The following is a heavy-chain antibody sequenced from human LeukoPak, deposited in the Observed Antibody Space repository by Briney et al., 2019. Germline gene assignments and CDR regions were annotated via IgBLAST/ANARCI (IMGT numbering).Heavy chain of an antibody. J-gene: IGHJ4*02. D-gene: IGHD3-9*01. V-gene: IGHV4-39*01. Sequence: SETLSLTCTVSGGSISSSSDYWSWLRQPPGKGLEWIEEINHSGSTNYNPSLKSRVTISVDTSKNQFSLKLSSVTAADTAVYYCARHDRYFDWPHANTGHFDYWGQGTLVTVSS. CDR3: ARHDRYFDWPHANTGHFDY. CDR2: INHSGST. CDR1: GGSISSSSDY.